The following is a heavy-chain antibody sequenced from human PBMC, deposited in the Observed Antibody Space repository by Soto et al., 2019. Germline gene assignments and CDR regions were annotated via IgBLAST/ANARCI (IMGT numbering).Heavy chain of an antibody. Sequence: QVQLQESGPGLVKPSGTLSLTCAVSGGSISSSNWWSWVRQPPGKGLEWIGEIYHSGSTNYNPSLKSRVTISVDKSKNQFYLKLSSVTAADTAVYYCASTVITKIAAAGNFDYWGQGTLVTVSS. CDR2: IYHSGST. CDR3: ASTVITKIAAAGNFDY. J-gene: IGHJ4*02. D-gene: IGHD6-13*01. V-gene: IGHV4-4*02. CDR1: GGSISSSNW.